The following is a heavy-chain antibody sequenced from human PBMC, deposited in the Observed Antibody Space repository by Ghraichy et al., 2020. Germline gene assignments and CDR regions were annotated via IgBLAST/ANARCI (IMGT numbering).Heavy chain of an antibody. D-gene: IGHD6-19*01. J-gene: IGHJ6*02. CDR3: ARERVAGTENYGMDV. V-gene: IGHV1-2*02. Sequence: GESLNISCKASGYSFSDYYMHWVRQAPGQGLEWMGWINPNSGGTNYAQNFQGRVTMTRDTSISTAYMELSRLTSDDTAVYYCARERVAGTENYGMDVWGQGTTVTVSS. CDR2: INPNSGGT. CDR1: GYSFSDYY.